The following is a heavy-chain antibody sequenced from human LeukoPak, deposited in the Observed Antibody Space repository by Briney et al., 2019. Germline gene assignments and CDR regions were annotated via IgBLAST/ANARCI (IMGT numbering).Heavy chain of an antibody. Sequence: SVKVSCKASGGTFSSYAISWVRQAPGQGLERMGGIIPIFGTANYAQKFQGRVTINADESTSTAYMELSSLRSEDTAVYYCARAAITMIVPSWAFDIWGQGTMVTVSS. V-gene: IGHV1-69*01. CDR2: IIPIFGTA. J-gene: IGHJ3*02. D-gene: IGHD3-22*01. CDR1: GGTFSSYA. CDR3: ARAAITMIVPSWAFDI.